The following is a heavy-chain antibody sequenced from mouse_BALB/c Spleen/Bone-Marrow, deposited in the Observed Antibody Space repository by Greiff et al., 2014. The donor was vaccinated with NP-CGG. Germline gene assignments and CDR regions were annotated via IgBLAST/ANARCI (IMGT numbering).Heavy chain of an antibody. CDR3: ARSPRNYFDY. CDR1: GFNIKDYY. V-gene: IGHV14-1*02. CDR2: IDPENGNI. J-gene: IGHJ2*01. Sequence: EVQLQQSGAELVRPGALVRLSCKASGFNIKDYYMYWVKQRPEQGLEWIGWIDPENGNIIYDPKFQGKASITADTSSNTAYLQLSSLTSEDTAVYYCARSPRNYFDYWGQGSTLTGSS.